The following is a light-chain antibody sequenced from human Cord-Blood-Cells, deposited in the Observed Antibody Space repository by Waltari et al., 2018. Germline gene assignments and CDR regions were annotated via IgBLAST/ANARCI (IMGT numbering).Light chain of an antibody. CDR3: CSDAGSHVV. Sequence: QSALTQPRSVSGSPGQSVTISCTGTSSDVGGYNYVSWYQQHPGQAPKLLIYDVSKRPSRIPDRFSGSKSGDTASLTISGLQAEDEADYYCCSDAGSHVVFGGGTKLTVL. CDR1: SSDVGGYNY. CDR2: DVS. J-gene: IGLJ2*01. V-gene: IGLV2-11*01.